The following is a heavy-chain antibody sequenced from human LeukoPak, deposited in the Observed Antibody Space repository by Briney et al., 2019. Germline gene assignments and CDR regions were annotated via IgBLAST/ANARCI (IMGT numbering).Heavy chain of an antibody. Sequence: GGSLRLSCAASGFTFSSYSMNWVRQAPGKGLEWVSYISSSSSTIYYADSVKGRFTISRDNAKNSLYLQMNSLRAEDTAVYYCARDRRDKVVPAALDAFDIWGQGTMVTASS. CDR2: ISSSSSTI. J-gene: IGHJ3*02. CDR3: ARDRRDKVVPAALDAFDI. V-gene: IGHV3-48*01. CDR1: GFTFSSYS. D-gene: IGHD2-2*01.